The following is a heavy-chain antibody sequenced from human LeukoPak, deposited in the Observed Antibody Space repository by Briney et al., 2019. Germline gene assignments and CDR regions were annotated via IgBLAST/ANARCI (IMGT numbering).Heavy chain of an antibody. V-gene: IGHV1-2*02. D-gene: IGHD2-2*02. J-gene: IGHJ6*02. Sequence: GASVKVSCKASGYTFPYYMNWVRQAPGQGLEWMGWINPDSGGTSDAQKFQGRVTMTTVTSISTAYMDLSRLRSDDTAVYYCATIPVATYYYAMDVWGQGTTGTVSS. CDR2: INPDSGGT. CDR3: ATIPVATYYYAMDV. CDR1: GYTFPYY.